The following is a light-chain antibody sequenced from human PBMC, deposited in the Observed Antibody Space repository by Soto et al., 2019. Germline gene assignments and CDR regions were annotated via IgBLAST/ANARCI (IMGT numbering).Light chain of an antibody. CDR1: QGISSA. Sequence: AIQLTQSPSSPSASVGDRVTITCRASQGISSALAWYQQKPGKAPKLLIYDASSLESGVPSRFIGCGSATDVTIPIISLQPEDFATYYCQQYYSYPPYTFGQGTKLEIK. CDR3: QQYYSYPPYT. CDR2: DAS. V-gene: IGKV1-13*02. J-gene: IGKJ2*01.